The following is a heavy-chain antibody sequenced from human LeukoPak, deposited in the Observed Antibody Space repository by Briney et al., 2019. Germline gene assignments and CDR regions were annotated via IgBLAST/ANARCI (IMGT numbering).Heavy chain of an antibody. J-gene: IGHJ4*02. CDR3: ARDGLYSSGFFDY. Sequence: SETLSLTCTVSGYSISSGYYWGWIRQPPGKGLEWIGSIYHSGSTYYNPSLKSRVTISADTSNNQFSLKLSSVTAADTAVYYCARDGLYSSGFFDYWGQGTLVTVSS. V-gene: IGHV4-38-2*02. D-gene: IGHD6-19*01. CDR2: IYHSGST. CDR1: GYSISSGYY.